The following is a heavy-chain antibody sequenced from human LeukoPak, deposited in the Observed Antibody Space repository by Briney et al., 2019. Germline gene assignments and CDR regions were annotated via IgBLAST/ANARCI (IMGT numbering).Heavy chain of an antibody. CDR3: ARDAAAGTGSLDY. CDR2: ISSSGSTI. V-gene: IGHV3-11*01. CDR1: GFTFSDYY. J-gene: IGHJ4*02. Sequence: GSLRLSCAASGFTFSDYYMSWIRQAPGKGLEWVSYISSSGSTIYYADSVKGRFTISRDNAKNSLYLQMNSLRAKDTAVYYCARDAAAGTGSLDYWGQGTLVTVSS. D-gene: IGHD6-13*01.